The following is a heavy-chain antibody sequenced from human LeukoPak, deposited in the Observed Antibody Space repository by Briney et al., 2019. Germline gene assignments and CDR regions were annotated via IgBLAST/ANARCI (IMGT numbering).Heavy chain of an antibody. Sequence: SETLSVTCTVSGGSISSGSYYWGWIRQPPGKGLEWIGSIYYSGITHYKPSLKSRVTISADTSKNQFALKLSSVTAADTAVYYCARRGDPWGQGTLVTVSS. CDR1: GGSISSGSYY. V-gene: IGHV4-39*01. J-gene: IGHJ5*02. CDR2: IYYSGIT. CDR3: ARRGDP. D-gene: IGHD3-16*01.